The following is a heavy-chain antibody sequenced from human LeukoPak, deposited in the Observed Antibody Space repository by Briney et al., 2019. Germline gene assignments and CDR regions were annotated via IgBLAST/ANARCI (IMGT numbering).Heavy chain of an antibody. Sequence: GESLRLSCAASGFTFSSYAMSWVHQAPGNGLEWVSAISGSGGSTYYADSVKGRFTISRDNSKNTLYLQMNSLRAEDTAVYYCAKHRGYSYGAAFDCWGQGALVSVSS. CDR1: GFTFSSYA. D-gene: IGHD5-18*01. CDR3: AKHRGYSYGAAFDC. CDR2: ISGSGGST. V-gene: IGHV3-23*01. J-gene: IGHJ4*02.